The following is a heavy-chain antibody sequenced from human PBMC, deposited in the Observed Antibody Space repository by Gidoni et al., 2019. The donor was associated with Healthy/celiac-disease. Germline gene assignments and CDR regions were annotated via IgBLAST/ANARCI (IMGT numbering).Heavy chain of an antibody. V-gene: IGHV4-34*01. D-gene: IGHD1-26*01. CDR3: AREGDIVGATSRLDP. Sequence: QVQLQQWGAGLLKPSETLSLTCAVYGGSFSGYYWSWIRQPPGKGLEWIGEINHSGSTNYNPSLKSRVTISVDTSKNQFSLKLSSVTAADTAVYYCAREGDIVGATSRLDPWGQGTLVTVSS. CDR2: INHSGST. J-gene: IGHJ5*02. CDR1: GGSFSGYY.